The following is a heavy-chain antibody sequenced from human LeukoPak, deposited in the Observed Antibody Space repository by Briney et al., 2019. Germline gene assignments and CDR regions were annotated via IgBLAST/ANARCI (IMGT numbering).Heavy chain of an antibody. Sequence: PGRSLRLSCAASGFNFRDSAIHWVRQPPGKGLEGVAVTSYDGTNKYYADSVKGRFTISRDNSKNTLYLQMNSLRLEDTGVYYCAADYGDYVSPSDWGQGTLVTVSS. CDR3: AADYGDYVSPSD. V-gene: IGHV3-30*04. D-gene: IGHD4-17*01. CDR2: TSYDGTNK. J-gene: IGHJ4*02. CDR1: GFNFRDSA.